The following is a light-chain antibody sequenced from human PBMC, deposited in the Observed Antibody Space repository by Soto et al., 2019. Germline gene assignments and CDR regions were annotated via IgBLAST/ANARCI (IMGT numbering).Light chain of an antibody. V-gene: IGKV3-20*01. CDR3: QQYEAVVT. CDR1: QSVSSY. J-gene: IGKJ1*01. Sequence: EIVMTQSPATLSVSPGERATLSCRASQSVSSYLAWYQQKPGQAPRLLIYGAFKRATGIPDRFSGSGSGTDFTLTISRMEPEDVAVYYCQQYEAVVTFGQGTKVDI. CDR2: GAF.